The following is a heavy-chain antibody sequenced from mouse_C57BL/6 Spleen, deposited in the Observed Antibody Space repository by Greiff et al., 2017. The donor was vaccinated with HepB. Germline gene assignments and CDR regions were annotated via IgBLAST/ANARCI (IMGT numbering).Heavy chain of an antibody. J-gene: IGHJ4*01. V-gene: IGHV1-63*01. CDR2: IYPGGGYT. CDR3: ARGGLRRGYAMDY. Sequence: VHLVESGAELVRPGTSVKMSCKASGYTFTNYWIGWAKQRPGHGLEWIGDIYPGGGYTNYNEKFKGKATLTADKSSSTAYMQFSSLTSEDSAIYYCARGGLRRGYAMDYWGQGTSVTVSS. CDR1: GYTFTNYW. D-gene: IGHD2-4*01.